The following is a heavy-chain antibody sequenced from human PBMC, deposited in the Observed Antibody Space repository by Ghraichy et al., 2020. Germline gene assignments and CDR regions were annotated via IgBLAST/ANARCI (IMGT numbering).Heavy chain of an antibody. CDR1: GFTFSSYW. CDR2: INSDGRST. D-gene: IGHD5-18*01. CDR3: ARPLDTAMVPPDR. J-gene: IGHJ5*02. Sequence: GGSLRLSCAASGFTFSSYWMHWVRQAPGKGLVWVSRINSDGRSTSYADSVKGRFTISRDNAKNTLYLQMNSLRAEDTAVYYCARPLDTAMVPPDRWGQGTLVTVSS. V-gene: IGHV3-74*01.